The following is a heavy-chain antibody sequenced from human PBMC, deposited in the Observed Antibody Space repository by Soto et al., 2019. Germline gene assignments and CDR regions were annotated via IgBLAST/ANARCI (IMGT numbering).Heavy chain of an antibody. CDR1: GDSISSSTYY. J-gene: IGHJ4*02. D-gene: IGHD3-10*01. V-gene: IGHV4-39*01. CDR2: IHYSGST. Sequence: QLQLQESGPGLVKPSETLSLTCTVSGDSISSSTYYWGWIRQSPGKGLEWIGNIHYSGSTYYNPSLNGRVTISVDTSKNQFSLKLSSVTAADTAVYYCASYYYVSVDYRSFDYWGQGTLVTVSS. CDR3: ASYYYVSVDYRSFDY.